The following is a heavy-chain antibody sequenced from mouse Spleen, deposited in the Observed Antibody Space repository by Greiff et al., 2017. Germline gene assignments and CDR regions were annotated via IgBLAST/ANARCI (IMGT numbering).Heavy chain of an antibody. D-gene: IGHD1-2*01. V-gene: IGHV1-54*01. CDR3: ARSEDYGPFAY. CDR1: GYAFTNYL. J-gene: IGHJ3*01. Sequence: LQESGAELVRPGTSVKVSCKASGYAFTNYLIEWVKQRPGQGLEWIGVINPGSGGTNYNEKFKGKATLTADKSSSTAYMQLSSLTSDDSAVYFCARSEDYGPFAYWGQGTLVTVSA. CDR2: INPGSGGT.